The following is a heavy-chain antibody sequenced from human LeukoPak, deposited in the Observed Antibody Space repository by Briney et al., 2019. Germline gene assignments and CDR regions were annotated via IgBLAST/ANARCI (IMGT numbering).Heavy chain of an antibody. D-gene: IGHD6-6*01. CDR2: IYYSGST. J-gene: IGHJ5*02. CDR3: ARVDSSSPYSWFDP. CDR1: GGSISSGDYY. Sequence: SETLSLTCTVSGGSISSGDYYWSWIRQPPGKGLEWIGYIYYSGSTYYNPSLKSRVTISVDTSKNQFSLKLSSVTAADTAVYYCARVDSSSPYSWFDPWGQGTLVTVSS. V-gene: IGHV4-30-4*08.